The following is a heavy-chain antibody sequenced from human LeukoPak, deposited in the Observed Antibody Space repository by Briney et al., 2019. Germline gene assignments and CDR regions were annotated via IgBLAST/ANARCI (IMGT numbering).Heavy chain of an antibody. D-gene: IGHD3-16*02. CDR3: ARDQYDSVWGSYRPYFDY. CDR2: ISPYTGNT. Sequence: ASVKVSCKASGYTFTSYGISWVRQAPGQGLEWMGSISPYTGNTKYAERFQDRVIMTTDTSTRTAYMELRSLRSDDTAVFYCARDQYDSVWGSYRPYFDYWGQGTQVTVSS. J-gene: IGHJ4*02. CDR1: GYTFTSYG. V-gene: IGHV1-18*04.